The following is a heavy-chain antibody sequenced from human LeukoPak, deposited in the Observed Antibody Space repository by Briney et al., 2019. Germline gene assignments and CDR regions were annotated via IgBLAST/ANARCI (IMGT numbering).Heavy chain of an antibody. Sequence: GGSLRLSCAASGFTFSSYAMSWVRQAPGKGLEWVSAISGSGGSTYYADSVKGRFTISRDNPKNTLYLQMNSLRAEDTAVYYCAKEQQLYYYYGMDVWGQGTTVTVSS. CDR2: ISGSGGST. D-gene: IGHD6-13*01. J-gene: IGHJ6*02. CDR1: GFTFSSYA. CDR3: AKEQQLYYYYGMDV. V-gene: IGHV3-23*01.